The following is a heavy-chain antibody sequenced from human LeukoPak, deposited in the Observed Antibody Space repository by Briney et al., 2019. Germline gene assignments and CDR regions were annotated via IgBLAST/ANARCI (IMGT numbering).Heavy chain of an antibody. D-gene: IGHD1-26*01. CDR3: ARLRWQLVGPYFDY. CDR2: IYPSGNT. J-gene: IGHJ4*02. V-gene: IGHV4-59*01. Sequence: SETLSLTCSFSGDSISTYYWSWIRQSPGKGLEWIGHIYPSGNTDYNSSLKSRVTISVDTSKSQFSLRLSSVTATDTAVYYCARLRWQLVGPYFDYWGQGILVTVSS. CDR1: GDSISTYY.